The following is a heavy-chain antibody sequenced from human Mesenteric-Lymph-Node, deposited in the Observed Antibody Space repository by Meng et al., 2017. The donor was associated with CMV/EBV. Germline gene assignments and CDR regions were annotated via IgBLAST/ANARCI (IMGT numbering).Heavy chain of an antibody. CDR3: VKGWEQMSYYGMDI. CDR1: GESFSDYY. V-gene: IGHV4-34*12. J-gene: IGHJ6*02. CDR2: IFYSGST. Sequence: SETLSLTCAVYGESFSDYYWSWIRQPPTKGLEWIGNIFYSGSTSFNPSLTSRVTISIDRSMNQFSLRLSSVTAADTAIYYCVKGWEQMSYYGMDIWGHGTSVTVSS. D-gene: IGHD1-26*01.